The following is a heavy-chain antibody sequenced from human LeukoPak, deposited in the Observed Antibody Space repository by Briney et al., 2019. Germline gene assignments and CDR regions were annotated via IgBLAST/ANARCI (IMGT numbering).Heavy chain of an antibody. Sequence: SETLSLTCAVYGGSFSGYYWSWIRQPPGKGLEWIGEINHSGSTNYNPSLKSRVTISVDTSKNQFSLKLSSVTAADTAVYYCARLVGSDYGDYWGQGTLVTVSS. CDR3: ARLVGSDYGDY. CDR1: GGSFSGYY. D-gene: IGHD4-17*01. CDR2: INHSGST. J-gene: IGHJ4*02. V-gene: IGHV4-34*01.